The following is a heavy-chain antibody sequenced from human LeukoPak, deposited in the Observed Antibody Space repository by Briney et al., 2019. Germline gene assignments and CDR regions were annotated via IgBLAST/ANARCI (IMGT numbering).Heavy chain of an antibody. CDR1: GFAFSNSA. J-gene: IGHJ6*03. CDR2: VSGSGGST. CDR3: AKGRGARYYNPMDV. Sequence: GGSLRLSCTGSGFAFSNSAISWVRKAPGKRLKWVSTVSGSGGSTYYADSVRGRFTISRDNSNNTAHLQISGLRVDDTAIYYCAKGRGARYYNPMDVWGKGTTVTVSS. D-gene: IGHD1-26*01. V-gene: IGHV3-23*01.